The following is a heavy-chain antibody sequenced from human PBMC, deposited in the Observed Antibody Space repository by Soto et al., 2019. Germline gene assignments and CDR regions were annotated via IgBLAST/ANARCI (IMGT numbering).Heavy chain of an antibody. Sequence: SETLSLTCAVYGGSFSGYYWSWIRQPPGKGLEWIREINHSGSTNYNPSLKSRVTISVDTSKNQFSLKLSSVTAADTAVYYCARTKSTTSCYLRYWGQGTLVTVSS. V-gene: IGHV4-34*01. CDR1: GGSFSGYY. CDR2: INHSGST. CDR3: ARTKSTTSCYLRY. D-gene: IGHD2-2*01. J-gene: IGHJ4*02.